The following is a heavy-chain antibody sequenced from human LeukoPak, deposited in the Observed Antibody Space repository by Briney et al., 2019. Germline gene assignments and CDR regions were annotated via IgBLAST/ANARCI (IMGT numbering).Heavy chain of an antibody. V-gene: IGHV4-61*02. Sequence: SETLSLTCTVSGGSISSGSYYWSWIRQPAGKGLEWIGRIYTSGSTNYKPSLKSRVTISVDTSKNQFSLKLSSVTAADTAVYYCARVSCSSTSCQGGYYYYMDVWGKGTTVTVSS. D-gene: IGHD2-2*01. CDR3: ARVSCSSTSCQGGYYYYMDV. CDR2: IYTSGST. J-gene: IGHJ6*03. CDR1: GGSISSGSYY.